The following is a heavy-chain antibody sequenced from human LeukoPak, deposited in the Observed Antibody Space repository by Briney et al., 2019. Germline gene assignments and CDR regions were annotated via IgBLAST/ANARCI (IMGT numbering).Heavy chain of an antibody. Sequence: GGSLRLSCAASGFTFNRYWMHWVRQVPGKGLEWVSRISTDGSTTTYADSVKGRFTISRDNAKDTLYLQMISLRAEDTAVYYCASPRLDYVWGTYLDYWGQGSLVTVSS. CDR2: ISTDGSTT. CDR3: ASPRLDYVWGTYLDY. J-gene: IGHJ4*02. CDR1: GFTFNRYW. V-gene: IGHV3-74*01. D-gene: IGHD3-16*02.